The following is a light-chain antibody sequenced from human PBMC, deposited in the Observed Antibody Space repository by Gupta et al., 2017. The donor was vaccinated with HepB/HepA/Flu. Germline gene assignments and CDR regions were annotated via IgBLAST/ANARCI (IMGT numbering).Light chain of an antibody. V-gene: IGLV1-40*01. CDR3: QSYDSSLSPSHVV. J-gene: IGLJ2*01. Sequence: QSVLTQSPSVSGAPGQRVTISCNGSSANIGAGYDVHWYYQVPGTAPKLLIYFNIKRPSGVPDRFSASKSGTSASLAITGLQPEDEADYYCQSYDSSLSPSHVVFGGGTKLTVL. CDR2: FNI. CDR1: SANIGAGYD.